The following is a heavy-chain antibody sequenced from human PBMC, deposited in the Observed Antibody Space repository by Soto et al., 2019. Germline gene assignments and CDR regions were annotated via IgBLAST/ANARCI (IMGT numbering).Heavy chain of an antibody. CDR3: ARDSIVVVPAAISGSDP. CDR2: ISAYNGNT. D-gene: IGHD2-2*01. Sequence: GASVKVSCKASGYTFTSYGISWVRQAPGQGLEWMGWISAYNGNTNYAQKLQGRVTMTTDTSTSTAYMELRSLRSDDTAVYYCARDSIVVVPAAISGSDPWGQGTLVTVSS. J-gene: IGHJ5*02. V-gene: IGHV1-18*04. CDR1: GYTFTSYG.